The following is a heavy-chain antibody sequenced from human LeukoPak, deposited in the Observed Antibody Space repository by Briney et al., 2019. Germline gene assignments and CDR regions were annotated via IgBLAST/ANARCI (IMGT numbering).Heavy chain of an antibody. CDR1: GGSISSSSYY. Sequence: KPSETLSLTCTVSGGSISSSSYYWGWIRQPPGKGLEWIGSIYYSGSTYYNPSLKSRVTISVDTSKNQFSLKLSSVTAADTAVYYCARHSVFSRGYGGISSGGYFDYWRQGTLVTVSS. CDR3: ARHSVFSRGYGGISSGGYFDY. V-gene: IGHV4-39*01. J-gene: IGHJ4*02. D-gene: IGHD4-23*01. CDR2: IYYSGST.